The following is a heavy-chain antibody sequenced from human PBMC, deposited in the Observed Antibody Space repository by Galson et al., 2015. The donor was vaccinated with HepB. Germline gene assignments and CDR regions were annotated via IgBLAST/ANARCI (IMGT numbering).Heavy chain of an antibody. CDR1: GFTFSSYA. CDR3: AKLESVVLHDY. D-gene: IGHD3-10*01. J-gene: IGHJ4*02. CDR2: ISYDGSNK. V-gene: IGHV3-30*04. Sequence: SLRLSCAASGFTFSSYAMHWVRQAPGKGLEWVAVISYDGSNKYYADSVKGRFTISRDNSKNTLYLQMNSLRAEDTAVYYCAKLESVVLHDYWGQGTLVTVSS.